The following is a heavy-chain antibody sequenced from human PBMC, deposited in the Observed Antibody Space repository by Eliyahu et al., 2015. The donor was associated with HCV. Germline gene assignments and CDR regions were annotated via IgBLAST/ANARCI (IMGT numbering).Heavy chain of an antibody. CDR1: GFTFSSYG. Sequence: QVQLVESGGGVVQPGRSLRLSCAASGFTFSSYGMHWVRQAPGKGLEWVAVIWYDGSNKYYADSVKGRFTISRDNSKNTLYLQMNSLRAEDTAVYYCARDGDTMIVVATHWDYWGQGTLVTVSS. CDR3: ARDGDTMIVVATHWDY. D-gene: IGHD3-22*01. V-gene: IGHV3-33*01. J-gene: IGHJ4*02. CDR2: IWYDGSNK.